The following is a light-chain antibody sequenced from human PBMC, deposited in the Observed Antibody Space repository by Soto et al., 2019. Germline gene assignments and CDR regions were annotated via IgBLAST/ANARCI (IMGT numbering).Light chain of an antibody. J-gene: IGKJ1*01. V-gene: IGKV1-39*01. CDR2: GAS. Sequence: DIQMTQSPSSLSASVGDRATITCRASQSISSYVIWYQQKPGKAPKLLFYGASSLQSGVPSRFGGSGSGTDFTLTISSLQPEDFATYYCQQSYSIPWTFGQGTKVEIK. CDR1: QSISSY. CDR3: QQSYSIPWT.